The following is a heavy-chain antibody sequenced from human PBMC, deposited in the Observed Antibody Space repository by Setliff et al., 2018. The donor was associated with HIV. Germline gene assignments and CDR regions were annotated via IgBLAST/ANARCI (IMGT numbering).Heavy chain of an antibody. CDR1: GGSVSSSTTYY. V-gene: IGHV4-39*01. Sequence: SETLSLTCTVSGGSVSSSTTYYWGWIRQPPGKGLEWIGSMYYTGSSYYNPSLKSRVTISVDTSKNQFSLKVNSVTATDTAVYYCASHSGGWNYYLYYWGQVTLVTVPQ. CDR2: MYYTGSS. J-gene: IGHJ4*02. D-gene: IGHD6-19*01. CDR3: ASHSGGWNYYLYY.